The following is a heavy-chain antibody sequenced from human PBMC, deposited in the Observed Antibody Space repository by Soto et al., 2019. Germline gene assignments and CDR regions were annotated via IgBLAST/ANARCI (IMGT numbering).Heavy chain of an antibody. V-gene: IGHV1-69*02. J-gene: IGHJ6*03. D-gene: IGHD4-4*01. CDR1: GGTLSSYT. CDR2: IIPILGIA. Sequence: GASVKVSWKASGGTLSSYTIRWVRQAPGQRLEWMGRIIPILGIANYAQKFQGRVTITADKSTSTAYMELSSLRSEDTAVYYCASVLVDYSNFYYYMDVWGKGTTVTVSS. CDR3: ASVLVDYSNFYYYMDV.